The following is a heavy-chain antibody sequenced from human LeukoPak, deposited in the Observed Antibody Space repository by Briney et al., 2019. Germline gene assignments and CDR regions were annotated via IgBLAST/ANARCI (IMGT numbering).Heavy chain of an antibody. D-gene: IGHD3-3*01. CDR2: ISSSSSYI. Sequence: PGGSLTLSCAASGFTFSSHSMNWVRQAPGKGLEWVSSISSSSSYIYYADSVKGRFTISRDNAKNSLYLQMNSLRAEDTAVYYCARAKGIFGVVTDYYYYGMDVWGQGTTVTVSS. V-gene: IGHV3-21*01. CDR1: GFTFSSHS. CDR3: ARAKGIFGVVTDYYYYGMDV. J-gene: IGHJ6*02.